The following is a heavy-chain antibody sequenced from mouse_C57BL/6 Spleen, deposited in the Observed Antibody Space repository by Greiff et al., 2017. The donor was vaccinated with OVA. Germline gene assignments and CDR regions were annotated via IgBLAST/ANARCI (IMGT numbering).Heavy chain of an antibody. V-gene: IGHV1-15*01. CDR1: GYTFTDYE. J-gene: IGHJ3*01. CDR2: LDPETGGT. D-gene: IGHD3-2*02. Sequence: VQLQQSGAELVRPGASVTLSCKASGYTFTDYEMHWVKQTPVHGLEWIGALDPETGGTAYNQKFKGKAILTADKSSSTAYMESRSLTSEDSAVYYCTRWGDSSGYGGFAYWGQGTLVTVSA. CDR3: TRWGDSSGYGGFAY.